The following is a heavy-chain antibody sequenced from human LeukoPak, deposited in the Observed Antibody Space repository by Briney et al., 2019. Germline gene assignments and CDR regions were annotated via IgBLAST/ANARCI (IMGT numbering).Heavy chain of an antibody. CDR1: GYFFPNAL. V-gene: IGHV3-66*01. J-gene: IGHJ4*02. Sequence: GGSLRLSCTISGYFFPNALLNWVRQAPGKVLEWVSVLYSGGTTYYADSVRGRFTISRDNSKNTLYLQMNSLRAEDTAVYYCARAGCAGGTCLYYFDSWGQGTLVTVSS. D-gene: IGHD2-15*01. CDR3: ARAGCAGGTCLYYFDS. CDR2: LYSGGTT.